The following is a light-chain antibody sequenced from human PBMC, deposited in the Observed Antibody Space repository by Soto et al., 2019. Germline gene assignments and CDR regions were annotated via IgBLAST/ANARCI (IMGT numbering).Light chain of an antibody. V-gene: IGKV4-1*01. CDR2: WAS. CDR3: DQYYSTPFA. J-gene: IGKJ3*01. CDR1: KSVLYSSNNKNY. Sequence: DIVMTQSPDSLAVSLGERATINCKSSKSVLYSSNNKNYLAWYQQKPGQPPKLLIYWASTRESGVPDRFSGSGSGTYFTLTTSSLQAEDVAVYYCDQYYSTPFAVGPGTKVDSK.